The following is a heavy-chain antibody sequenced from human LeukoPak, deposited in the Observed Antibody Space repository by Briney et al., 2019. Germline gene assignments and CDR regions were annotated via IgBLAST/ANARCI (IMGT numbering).Heavy chain of an antibody. CDR3: ARQLVELGYCSGGSCYPEYFQH. V-gene: IGHV4-39*01. D-gene: IGHD2-15*01. J-gene: IGHJ1*01. CDR2: IYYSGST. CDR1: GGSISSSSYY. Sequence: SETLSLTCTVSGGSISSSSYYWGWIRQPPGKGLEWIGSIYYSGSTYYNPSLKSRVTISVDTSKNQSSLTLSSVTAADTAVYYCARQLVELGYCSGGSCYPEYFQHWGQGTLVTVSS.